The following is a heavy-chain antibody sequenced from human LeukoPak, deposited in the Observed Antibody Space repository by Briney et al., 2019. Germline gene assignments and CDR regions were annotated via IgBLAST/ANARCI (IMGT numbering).Heavy chain of an antibody. CDR2: IKSKTDGGTT. V-gene: IGHV3-15*01. CDR3: TTGNYPGSFDY. Sequence: PGGSLRLSCAASGFTFSNAWMSWVRQAPGKGLEWVGRIKSKTDGGTTDYAAPVKGRFTISRDDSKNTLSLQMNSLKTEDTAVYYCTTGNYPGSFDYWGQGTLVTVSS. J-gene: IGHJ4*02. D-gene: IGHD1-7*01. CDR1: GFTFSNAW.